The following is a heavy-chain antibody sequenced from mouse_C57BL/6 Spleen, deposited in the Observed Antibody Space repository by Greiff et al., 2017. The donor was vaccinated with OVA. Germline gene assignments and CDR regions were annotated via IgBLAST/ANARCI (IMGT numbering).Heavy chain of an antibody. D-gene: IGHD4-1*01. CDR1: GYAFSSYW. Sequence: QVQLKQSGAELVKPGASVKISCKASGYAFSSYWMNWVKQRPGKGLEWIGQICPGDGDTNYNGKFKGKATLTADKSSSTAYMQLSSLTSEDSAVYFCARNNNWDEFAYWGQGTLVTVSA. V-gene: IGHV1-80*01. J-gene: IGHJ3*01. CDR2: ICPGDGDT. CDR3: ARNNNWDEFAY.